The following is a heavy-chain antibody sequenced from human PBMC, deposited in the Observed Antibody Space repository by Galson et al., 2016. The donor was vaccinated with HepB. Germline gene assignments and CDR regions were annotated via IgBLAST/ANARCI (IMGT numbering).Heavy chain of an antibody. D-gene: IGHD3-22*01. CDR2: ISWNNGRI. V-gene: IGHV3-9*01. Sequence: SLRLSCAGSGLRFDDHAFHWVRPAPGKGLEWVAGISWNNGRIGYADSVKGRFTITRDNTNNSLHLQMKTLRPEDTALYYCAKDISPQYDSSGYFTPRCMQHWGQGTLVTVSS. CDR1: GLRFDDHA. J-gene: IGHJ1*01. CDR3: AKDISPQYDSSGYFTPRCMQH.